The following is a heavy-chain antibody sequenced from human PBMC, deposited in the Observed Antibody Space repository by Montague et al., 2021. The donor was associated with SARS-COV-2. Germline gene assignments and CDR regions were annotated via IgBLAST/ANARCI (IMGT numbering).Heavy chain of an antibody. J-gene: IGHJ3*02. Sequence: SETLSLTCAVYGGSFSGYYWSWIRQPPEKGLEWIGEINHSGSTXXXPSXXXRVTISVDTSKNQFSLKLSSVTAADTAVYYCARRGRRLLPVATTIGGLDIWGQGTMVTVSS. CDR3: ARRGRRLLPVATTIGGLDI. CDR2: INHSGST. D-gene: IGHD5-12*01. CDR1: GGSFSGYY. V-gene: IGHV4-34*01.